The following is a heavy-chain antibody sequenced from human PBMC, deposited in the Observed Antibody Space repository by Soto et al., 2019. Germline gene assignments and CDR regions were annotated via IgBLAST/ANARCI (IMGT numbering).Heavy chain of an antibody. CDR3: ARDSTTVVTGYYYGMDV. J-gene: IGHJ6*02. D-gene: IGHD4-17*01. CDR1: GGTFSSYA. CDR2: IIPIFGTA. Sequence: SVKVSCKASGGTFSSYAISWVRQAPGQGLEWMGGIIPIFGTANYAQKFQGRVTITADESTSTAYMELSSLRSEDTAVYYCARDSTTVVTGYYYGMDVWGQGTTVTVS. V-gene: IGHV1-69*13.